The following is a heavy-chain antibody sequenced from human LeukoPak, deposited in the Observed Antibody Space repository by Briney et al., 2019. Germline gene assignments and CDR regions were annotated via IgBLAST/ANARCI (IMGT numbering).Heavy chain of an antibody. Sequence: PSETLSLTCAVSGFFISSGYCWGWIRQPPGKGLEWFASIYRNGNTFYNPSLQSRVTISVDTSRNQISLQLGSATAADTAVYYCARAYSRTPGDYYFDSWGQGTVVTVSS. J-gene: IGHJ4*02. V-gene: IGHV4-38-2*01. CDR1: GFFISSGYC. CDR3: ARAYSRTPGDYYFDS. CDR2: IYRNGNT. D-gene: IGHD4-11*01.